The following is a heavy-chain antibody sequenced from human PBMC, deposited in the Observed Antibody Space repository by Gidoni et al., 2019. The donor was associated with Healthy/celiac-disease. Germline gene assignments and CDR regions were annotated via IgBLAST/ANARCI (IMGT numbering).Heavy chain of an antibody. Sequence: EVQLVEYGGGLVQPGGSLRLSCAASGFTVSSNYMSWVSQAPGKGLEWVSVIYSGGSTYYADSVKGRFTISRHNSKNTLYLQMNSLRAEDTAVYYCARLRYGSGSYYFDLWGRGTLVTVSS. V-gene: IGHV3-53*04. CDR1: GFTVSSNY. J-gene: IGHJ2*01. CDR3: ARLRYGSGSYYFDL. D-gene: IGHD3-10*01. CDR2: IYSGGST.